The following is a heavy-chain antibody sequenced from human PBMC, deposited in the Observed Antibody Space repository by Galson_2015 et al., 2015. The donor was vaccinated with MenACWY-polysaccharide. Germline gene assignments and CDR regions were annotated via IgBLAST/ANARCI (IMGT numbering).Heavy chain of an antibody. J-gene: IGHJ4*02. V-gene: IGHV3-23*01. CDR1: GFTFSSYA. CDR3: ARCSRDASRWPYYSDY. Sequence: SLRLSCAAAGFTFSSYAMSWVRQAPGKGLEWVSSMSGSGGSTNYRDSVKGRFTISRDNSKNTLYLQLNSLRAEDTAIYYCARCSRDASRWPYYSDYWGQGTLVTVSS. D-gene: IGHD5-24*01. CDR2: MSGSGGST.